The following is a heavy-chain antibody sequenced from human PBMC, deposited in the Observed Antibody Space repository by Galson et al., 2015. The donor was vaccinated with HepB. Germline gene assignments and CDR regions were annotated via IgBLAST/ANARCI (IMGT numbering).Heavy chain of an antibody. CDR1: GGSISSYY. Sequence: TLSLTCTVSGGSISSYYWSWIRQPPGKGLEWIGYIYYSGSTNYNPSLKSRVTISVDTSKNQFSLKLSSVTAADTAVYYCARDGSGRDRSFDYWGQGTLVTVSS. J-gene: IGHJ4*02. CDR3: ARDGSGRDRSFDY. V-gene: IGHV4-59*01. D-gene: IGHD3-10*01. CDR2: IYYSGST.